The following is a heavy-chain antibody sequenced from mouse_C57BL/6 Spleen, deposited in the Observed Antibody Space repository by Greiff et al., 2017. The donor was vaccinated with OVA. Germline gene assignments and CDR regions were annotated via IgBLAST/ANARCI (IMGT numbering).Heavy chain of an antibody. V-gene: IGHV5-6*01. Sequence: EVKLVESGGDLVKPGGSLTLSCAASGFTFSSYGMSWVRQTPDKRLEWVATISSGGSYTYYPDSVKGRFTISRDNAKNTLYLQMSSLKSEDTAMYYCARDYDYWGQGTTLTVSS. CDR2: ISSGGSYT. D-gene: IGHD2-4*01. J-gene: IGHJ2*01. CDR3: ARDYDY. CDR1: GFTFSSYG.